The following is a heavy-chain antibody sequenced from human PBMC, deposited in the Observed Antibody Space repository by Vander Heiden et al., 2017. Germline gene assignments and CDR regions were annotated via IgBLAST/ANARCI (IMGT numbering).Heavy chain of an antibody. D-gene: IGHD3-10*01. J-gene: IGHJ6*02. Sequence: QVQLQQWGAGLLKPSETLSLTCAVYGGSFSGYYWSWIRQPPGKGLEWIGEINHSGSTNYNPSLKSRVTISVDTSKNQFSLKLSSGTAADTAVYYCARGRGLLWFGELLPHLNYYGMDVWGQGTTVTVSS. CDR1: GGSFSGYY. V-gene: IGHV4-34*01. CDR3: ARGRGLLWFGELLPHLNYYGMDV. CDR2: INHSGST.